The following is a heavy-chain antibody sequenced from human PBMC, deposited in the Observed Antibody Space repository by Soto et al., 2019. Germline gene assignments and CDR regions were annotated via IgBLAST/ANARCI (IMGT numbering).Heavy chain of an antibody. D-gene: IGHD5-12*01. CDR3: ARDRWHGSLSLRGFYNYYYYYGMDV. J-gene: IGHJ6*02. CDR2: ISYDGSNK. V-gene: IGHV3-30-3*01. CDR1: GFTFSSYA. Sequence: GGSLRLSCAASGFTFSSYAMHWVRQAPGKGLEWVAVISYDGSNKYYADSVKGRFTISRDNSKNTLYLQMNSLRAEDTAVYYCARDRWHGSLSLRGFYNYYYYYGMDVWGQGTTVTVSS.